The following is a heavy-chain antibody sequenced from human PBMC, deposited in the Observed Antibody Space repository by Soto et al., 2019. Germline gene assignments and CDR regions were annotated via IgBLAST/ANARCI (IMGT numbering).Heavy chain of an antibody. Sequence: GASVKVSCKASGGTFSSYAISWVLQAPGQGPEWMGGIIPIFGTANYAQKFQGRVTITADESTSTAYMELSSLRSEDTAVYYCARGRRFLEWLLSYGMDVWGQGTTVTVSS. D-gene: IGHD3-3*01. V-gene: IGHV1-69*13. CDR2: IIPIFGTA. J-gene: IGHJ6*02. CDR3: ARGRRFLEWLLSYGMDV. CDR1: GGTFSSYA.